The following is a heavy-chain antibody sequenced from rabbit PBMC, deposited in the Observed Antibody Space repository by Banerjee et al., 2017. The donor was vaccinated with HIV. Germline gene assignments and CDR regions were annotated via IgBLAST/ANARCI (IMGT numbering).Heavy chain of an antibody. CDR3: ARDAGSYAYIDGYFNL. CDR1: GFSFSSSYY. V-gene: IGHV1S45*01. D-gene: IGHD6-1*01. CDR2: INTSSGNT. J-gene: IGHJ4*01. Sequence: QEQLVESGGGLVQPEGSLTLTCTASGFSFSSSYYMCWVRQAPGKGLEWIACINTSSGNTWYASWAKGRFTISKTSSTTVTLQMTSLTAADTATYFCARDAGSYAYIDGYFNLWGPGTLVTVS.